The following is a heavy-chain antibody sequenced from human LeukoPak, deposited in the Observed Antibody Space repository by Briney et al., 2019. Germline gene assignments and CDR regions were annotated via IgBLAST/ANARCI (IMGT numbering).Heavy chain of an antibody. CDR3: ARAVAGVWFDP. J-gene: IGHJ5*02. Sequence: GGSLTLSCAASGFTFSSYSMNWVRQATGKGLVWVSYLSSSSSTLYYADSLKGRFTISRDNAKNSLYLQMNSLRAEDTAVYYCARAVAGVWFDPWGQGTLVTVSS. CDR2: LSSSSSTL. D-gene: IGHD6-19*01. V-gene: IGHV3-48*04. CDR1: GFTFSSYS.